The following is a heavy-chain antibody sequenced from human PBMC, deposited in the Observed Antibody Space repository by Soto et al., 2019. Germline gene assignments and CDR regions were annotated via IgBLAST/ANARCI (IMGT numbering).Heavy chain of an antibody. J-gene: IGHJ4*02. V-gene: IGHV3-49*03. D-gene: IGHD5-12*01. Sequence: GGSLRLSCTASGFTFGDYAMSWFRQAPGKGLEWVGFIRSKAYGGTTEYAASVKGRFTISRDDSKSIAYLQMNSLKTEDTAVYYCTRVTYSGYDYPDYWGQGTLVTVSS. CDR3: TRVTYSGYDYPDY. CDR1: GFTFGDYA. CDR2: IRSKAYGGTT.